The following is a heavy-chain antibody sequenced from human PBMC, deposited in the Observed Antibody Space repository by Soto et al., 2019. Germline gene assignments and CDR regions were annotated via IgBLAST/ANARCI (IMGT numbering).Heavy chain of an antibody. J-gene: IGHJ4*02. CDR1: GGSISSSNW. D-gene: IGHD3-9*01. CDR2: IYHSGST. V-gene: IGHV4-4*02. CDR3: ARVSRDYDIFRVHDY. Sequence: QVQLQESGPGLVKPSGTLSLTCAVSGGSISSSNWWSWVRQPPGKGLEWIGEIYHSGSTNYNPSLKSRVTISVAKSKNQFSLKLSSVTAADTAVYYCARVSRDYDIFRVHDYWGQGTLVTVSS.